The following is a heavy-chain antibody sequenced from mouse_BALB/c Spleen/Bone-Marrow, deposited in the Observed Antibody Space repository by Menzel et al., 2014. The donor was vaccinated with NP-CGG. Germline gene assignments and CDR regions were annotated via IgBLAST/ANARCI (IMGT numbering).Heavy chain of an antibody. J-gene: IGHJ1*01. CDR1: GFTFTDYY. Sequence: EVQLQESGGGLVQPGGSLRLSCATSGFTFTDYYMSWVRQPPGKALEWLGFIRNKANGYTTDYSVSVKGRFTISRDNSQCILYLQMNTLRAEYSSTYYCARDENYDIYWYFDVWGAGTTVTVSS. V-gene: IGHV7-3*02. D-gene: IGHD1-1*01. CDR2: IRNKANGYTT. CDR3: ARDENYDIYWYFDV.